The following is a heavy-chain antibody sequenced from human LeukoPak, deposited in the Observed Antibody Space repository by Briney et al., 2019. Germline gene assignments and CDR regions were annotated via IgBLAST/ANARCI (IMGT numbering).Heavy chain of an antibody. CDR1: GYTFNYYS. Sequence: ASVTVSCKASGYTFNYYSIRWVRQAPGQGLEWMGWIYPDSGDTGYAQKFQGSLTMTRDTATSTAFMELSRLTSDDTAVYYCARDYRPTYCTGGSCPYYYFDYWGQGTAVTVSS. D-gene: IGHD2-15*01. V-gene: IGHV1-2*02. J-gene: IGHJ4*02. CDR2: IYPDSGDT. CDR3: ARDYRPTYCTGGSCPYYYFDY.